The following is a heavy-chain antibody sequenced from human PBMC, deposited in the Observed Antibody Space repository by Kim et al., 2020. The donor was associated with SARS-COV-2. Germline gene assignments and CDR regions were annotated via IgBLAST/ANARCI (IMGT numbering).Heavy chain of an antibody. Sequence: QKFQGRVPLTADESTSTAYMELSSLRSEDTAVYYCATRGGYDYSNYNFDYWGQGTLVTVSS. J-gene: IGHJ4*02. D-gene: IGHD4-4*01. V-gene: IGHV1-69*01. CDR3: ATRGGYDYSNYNFDY.